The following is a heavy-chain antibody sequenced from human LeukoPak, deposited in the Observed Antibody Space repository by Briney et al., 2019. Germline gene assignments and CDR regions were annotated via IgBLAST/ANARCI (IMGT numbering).Heavy chain of an antibody. CDR3: TSSRDGYNFYIDY. D-gene: IGHD5-24*01. CDR1: GFTFGDYA. Sequence: GGSLRLSCTASGFTFGDYAMSWVRQAPGKGLEWVGFIRSKAYSRTTAYAASVKGRFTITRDDSKSITYLQMNSLKTEDTAVYYCTSSRDGYNFYIDYWGQGTLVTVSS. CDR2: IRSKAYSRTT. J-gene: IGHJ4*02. V-gene: IGHV3-49*04.